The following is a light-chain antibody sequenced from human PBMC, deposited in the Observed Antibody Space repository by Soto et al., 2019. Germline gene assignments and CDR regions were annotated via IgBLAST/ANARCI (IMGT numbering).Light chain of an antibody. Sequence: DIQMTQSPSSLSASVGDRVTITCRASQDISNYLAWYQQKPGKVPKLLIFTASTLHSGVPSRFSGTGSGTHFTLTISSLQPEDVATYYCQTYNGAPWTFGQGTKVEIK. J-gene: IGKJ1*01. V-gene: IGKV1-27*01. CDR1: QDISNY. CDR2: TAS. CDR3: QTYNGAPWT.